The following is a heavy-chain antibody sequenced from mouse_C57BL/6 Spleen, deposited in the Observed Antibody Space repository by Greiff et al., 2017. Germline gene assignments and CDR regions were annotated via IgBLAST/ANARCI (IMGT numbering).Heavy chain of an antibody. Sequence: QQSGAELVMPGASVKLSCKASGYTFTSYWMHWVKQRPGQGLEWIGEIDPSDSYTNYNQTFKGKSTLTVDKSSSTAYMQLSSLTSEDSAVYYCARGGDGYPFAYWGQGTLVTVSA. CDR3: ARGGDGYPFAY. D-gene: IGHD2-3*01. J-gene: IGHJ3*01. V-gene: IGHV1-69*01. CDR2: IDPSDSYT. CDR1: GYTFTSYW.